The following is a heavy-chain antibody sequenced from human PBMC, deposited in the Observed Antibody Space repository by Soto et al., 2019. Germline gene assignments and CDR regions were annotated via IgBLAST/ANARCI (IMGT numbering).Heavy chain of an antibody. CDR1: GGTFSSYA. J-gene: IGHJ6*02. V-gene: IGHV1-69*01. CDR2: IIPIFGTA. D-gene: IGHD2-2*01. Sequence: QVQLVQSEAEVKKPGSSVKVSCKASGGTFSSYAISWVRQAPGQGLEWMGGIIPIFGTANYAQKFQGRVTITADESTSTAYMELSSLRSEDTAVYYCARGGEDIVVVPAAIHYGMDVWGQGTTVTVSS. CDR3: ARGGEDIVVVPAAIHYGMDV.